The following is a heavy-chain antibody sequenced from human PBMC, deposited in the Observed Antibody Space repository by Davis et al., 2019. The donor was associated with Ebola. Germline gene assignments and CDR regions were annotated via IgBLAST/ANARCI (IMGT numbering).Heavy chain of an antibody. CDR3: AVAGVYYYGMDV. CDR2: ISDGGTST. D-gene: IGHD6-19*01. V-gene: IGHV3-NL1*01. J-gene: IGHJ6*02. Sequence: GGSLRLSCAASRFTFSSYSMNWVRQAPGKGLEWVSGISDGGTSTYYADSVEGRFTISRDNSRNTLYLHMNSLRAEDTAVYYCAVAGVYYYGMDVWGQGTTVTVSS. CDR1: RFTFSSYS.